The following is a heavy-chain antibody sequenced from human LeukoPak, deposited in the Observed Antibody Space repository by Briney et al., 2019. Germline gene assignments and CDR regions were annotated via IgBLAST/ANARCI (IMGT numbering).Heavy chain of an antibody. D-gene: IGHD2-2*01. V-gene: IGHV4-34*01. CDR1: GGSFSGYY. CDR3: ASCSSTSCYYFDY. J-gene: IGHJ4*02. Sequence: PSETLSLTCAVYGGSFSGYYWSWIRQPPGKGLEWIGEINHSGSTNYNPSLKSRVTISVDTSKNQFPLKLSSVTAADTAVYYCASCSSTSCYYFDYWGQGTLVTVSS. CDR2: INHSGST.